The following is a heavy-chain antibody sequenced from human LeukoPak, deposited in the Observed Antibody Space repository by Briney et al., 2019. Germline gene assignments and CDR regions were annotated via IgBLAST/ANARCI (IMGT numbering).Heavy chain of an antibody. V-gene: IGHV1-69*05. J-gene: IGHJ6*02. D-gene: IGHD5-12*01. Sequence: ASVKVSCKASGGTFSSYAISWVRQAPGQGLEWMGGIIPIFGAANYAQKFQGRVTITTDESTSTVYMELSSLRSEDTAVYYCATGGYDYYYYYGMDVWGQGTTVTVSS. CDR3: ATGGYDYYYYYGMDV. CDR1: GGTFSSYA. CDR2: IIPIFGAA.